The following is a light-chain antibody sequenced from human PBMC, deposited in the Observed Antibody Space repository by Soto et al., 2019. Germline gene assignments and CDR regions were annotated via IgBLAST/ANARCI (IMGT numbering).Light chain of an antibody. CDR2: DAS. CDR3: QQYDNLPLT. CDR1: QDITNY. V-gene: IGKV1-33*01. J-gene: IGKJ4*01. Sequence: DIQMTQSPSSLSASVGDRVTITCQASQDITNYLNWYQQKPGKAPKLLIYDASNLETGVPSRFSGGGSGTDFTLTISSLQAEDIATYYCQQYDNLPLTFGGGTKVEL.